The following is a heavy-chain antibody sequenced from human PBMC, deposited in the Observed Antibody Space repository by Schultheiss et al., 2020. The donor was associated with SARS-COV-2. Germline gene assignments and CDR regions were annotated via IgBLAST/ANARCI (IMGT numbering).Heavy chain of an antibody. J-gene: IGHJ6*02. V-gene: IGHV3-30*12. D-gene: IGHD2-15*01. CDR2: ISYDGSNK. CDR1: GFTFSRFG. Sequence: GGSLRLSCAASGFTFSRFGMHWVRQAPGKGLEWVAVISYDGSNKYYADSVKGRFTISRDNAKNSLYLQMNSLRAEDTAVYYCARVASGDIVVVVAASMIDYYYGMDVWGQGTTVTVSS. CDR3: ARVASGDIVVVVAASMIDYYYGMDV.